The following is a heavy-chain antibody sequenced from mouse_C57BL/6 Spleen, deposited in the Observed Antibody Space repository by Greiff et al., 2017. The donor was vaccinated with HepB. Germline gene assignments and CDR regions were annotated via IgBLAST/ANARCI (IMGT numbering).Heavy chain of an antibody. Sequence: EVMLVESGGGLVKPGGSLKLSCAASGFTFSSYAMSWVRQTPEKRLEWVATISDGGSYTYYPDNVKGRFTISRDNAKNNLYLQMSHLKSEDTAMYYCARADYYGSSPFDYWGQGTTLTVSS. CDR1: GFTFSSYA. J-gene: IGHJ2*01. CDR3: ARADYYGSSPFDY. D-gene: IGHD1-1*01. V-gene: IGHV5-4*03. CDR2: ISDGGSYT.